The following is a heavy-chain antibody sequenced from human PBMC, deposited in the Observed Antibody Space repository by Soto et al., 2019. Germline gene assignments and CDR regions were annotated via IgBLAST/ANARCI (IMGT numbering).Heavy chain of an antibody. Sequence: QVQLQQWGAGLLKPSETLSLTCAVYGVSFIGNYWRWIRQPPGKGLEWIGEINHSGRTNYNTSLKRRFTISVDASKIRFVLNLSSVSAADKAVYYCASQMTVTTTYSQHWGQATMVTVSP. CDR2: INHSGRT. J-gene: IGHJ1*01. V-gene: IGHV4-34*01. CDR1: GVSFIGNY. CDR3: ASQMTVTTTYSQH. D-gene: IGHD4-17*01.